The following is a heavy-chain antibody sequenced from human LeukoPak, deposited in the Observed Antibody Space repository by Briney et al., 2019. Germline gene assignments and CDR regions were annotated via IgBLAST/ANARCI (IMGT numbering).Heavy chain of an antibody. J-gene: IGHJ4*02. CDR1: GFTFSSYA. CDR2: ISGSGGST. V-gene: IGHV3-23*01. CDR3: AKMGNYYDSSGYYDY. Sequence: PGGSLRLSCAASGFTFSSYAMSWVRQAPGKGLEWVSAISGSGGSTYYADSVKGRFTISRDNSKNTLYLQMNSLRAEDMAVYYCAKMGNYYDSSGYYDYWGQGTLVTVSS. D-gene: IGHD3-22*01.